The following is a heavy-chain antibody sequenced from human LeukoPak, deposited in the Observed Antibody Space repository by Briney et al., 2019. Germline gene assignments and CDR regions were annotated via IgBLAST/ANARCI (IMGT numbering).Heavy chain of an antibody. D-gene: IGHD3-10*01. CDR3: ARLFGSGSYYNGDY. Sequence: PGGSLRLSCAASGFTFSDHDLDWVRQAPGKGLEWVGHTGHKANTYTTEYAASVKGRFTILRDDSKNSLYLQMNSLKTEDTAVYYCARLFGSGSYYNGDYWGQGTLVTVSS. V-gene: IGHV3-72*01. J-gene: IGHJ4*02. CDR2: TGHKANTYTT. CDR1: GFTFSDHD.